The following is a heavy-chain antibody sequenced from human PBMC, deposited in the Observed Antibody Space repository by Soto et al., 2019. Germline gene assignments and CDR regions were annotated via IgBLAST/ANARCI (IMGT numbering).Heavy chain of an antibody. J-gene: IGHJ3*01. V-gene: IGHV1-69*01. D-gene: IGHD3-16*01. CDR3: ARLRRDWGDAFDL. Sequence: QVQLVQSGADVKKPGSSVKVSCKASGGSFGSSAISWVRQAPAQGLEWMGEIIPVFDKANYAQNFQGRLTITADEPTGTVFMQLSSLRSEVTAVYFCARLRRDWGDAFDLWGLGTLVTVSS. CDR1: GGSFGSSA. CDR2: IIPVFDKA.